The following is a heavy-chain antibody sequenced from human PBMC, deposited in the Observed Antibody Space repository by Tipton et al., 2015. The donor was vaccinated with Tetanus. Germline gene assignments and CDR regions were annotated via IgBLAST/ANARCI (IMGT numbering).Heavy chain of an antibody. CDR1: GALLTTGGYS. Sequence: TLSLTCNVTGALLTTGGYSWGWIRQPPGKALEWIGDIFYSGNSTSNPSFRSRVTMSVDTSRTLFSLTLIAVTAADTAVYFCARGLIDDFLGSRIYFDSWGPGTLVTVSS. CDR2: IFYSGNS. V-gene: IGHV4-61*08. J-gene: IGHJ4*02. D-gene: IGHD2-8*01. CDR3: ARGLIDDFLGSRIYFDS.